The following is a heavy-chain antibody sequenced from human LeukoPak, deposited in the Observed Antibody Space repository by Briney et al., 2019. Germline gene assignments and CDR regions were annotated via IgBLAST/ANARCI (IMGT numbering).Heavy chain of an antibody. D-gene: IGHD5-12*01. CDR3: ASLSGYDSNYYYYGMDV. CDR1: GGSISSYY. Sequence: SETLSLTCTVSGGSISSYYWSWIRQPPGKGLEWIGYIYYSGSTNYNPSLKSRVTISVDTSKNQFSLKLSSATAADTAVYYCASLSGYDSNYYYYGMDVWGQGTTVTVSS. V-gene: IGHV4-59*08. J-gene: IGHJ6*02. CDR2: IYYSGST.